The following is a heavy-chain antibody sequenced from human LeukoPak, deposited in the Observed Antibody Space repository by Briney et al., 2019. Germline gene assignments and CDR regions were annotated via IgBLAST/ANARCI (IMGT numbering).Heavy chain of an antibody. CDR1: GGSFSGYY. CDR3: ARGRVVGATMGAYFDY. CDR2: INHSGST. V-gene: IGHV4-34*01. D-gene: IGHD1-26*01. Sequence: SETLSLTCAVYGGSFSGYYWSWIRQPPGKGLEWIWEINHSGSTNYNPSLKSRVTISVDTSKNQFSLKLSSVTAADTAVYYCARGRVVGATMGAYFDYWGQGTLVTVSS. J-gene: IGHJ4*02.